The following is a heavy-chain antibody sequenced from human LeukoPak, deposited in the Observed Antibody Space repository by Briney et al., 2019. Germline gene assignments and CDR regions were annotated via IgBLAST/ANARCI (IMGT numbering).Heavy chain of an antibody. Sequence: GGSLRLSCAASGFTFSSYGMHWVRQAPGKGLEWVAVISYDGSNRYYADSVKGRFTISRDNAKNSLYLQMNSLRAEDTAVYYCARDPRRVYSGSLLNWFDPWGQGTLVTVSS. J-gene: IGHJ5*02. CDR2: ISYDGSNR. CDR3: ARDPRRVYSGSLLNWFDP. D-gene: IGHD1-26*01. CDR1: GFTFSSYG. V-gene: IGHV3-30*03.